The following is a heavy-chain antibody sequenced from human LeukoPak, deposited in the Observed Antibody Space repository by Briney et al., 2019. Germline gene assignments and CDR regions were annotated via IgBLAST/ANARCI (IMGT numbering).Heavy chain of an antibody. D-gene: IGHD3-3*01. J-gene: IGHJ4*02. CDR1: GFTFSTYS. CDR2: ISSSSTTI. CDR3: ARDDMDITIFGVVIHIDY. Sequence: GGSLRLSCAASGFTFSTYSMNWVRQAPGKGLEWVSYISSSSTTIYYADSVKGRFTISRDNAKDSLYLQMNSLRAEDTAVYYCARDDMDITIFGVVIHIDYWGQGTLVTVSS. V-gene: IGHV3-48*01.